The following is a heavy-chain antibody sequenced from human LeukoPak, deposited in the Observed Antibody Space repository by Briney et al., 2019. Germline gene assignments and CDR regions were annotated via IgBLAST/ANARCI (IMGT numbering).Heavy chain of an antibody. CDR2: IKQDGSEK. Sequence: GGSLRLSCAASGFTFSSYWMSWVRQAPGKGLEWVANIKQDGSEKYYVDSVKGRFTISRDNAKNSLYLQMNSLRAEDTAEYYCAREYDFWSGPTPPKYYGMDVWGQGTTVTVSS. CDR1: GFTFSSYW. J-gene: IGHJ6*02. D-gene: IGHD3-3*01. CDR3: AREYDFWSGPTPPKYYGMDV. V-gene: IGHV3-7*01.